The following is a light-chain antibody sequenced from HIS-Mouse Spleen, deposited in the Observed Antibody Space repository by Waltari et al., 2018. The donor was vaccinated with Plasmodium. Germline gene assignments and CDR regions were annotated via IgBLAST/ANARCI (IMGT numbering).Light chain of an antibody. CDR2: QDS. J-gene: IGLJ2*01. CDR1: TLGDNY. V-gene: IGLV3-1*01. Sequence: SYELTQPPSVSVSPGQTASIPCSGDTLGDNYACWYQQKPGQSPVLDIYQDSKRPSGIPERFSGSNSGNTATLTISGTQAMDEADYYCQAWDSSTVVFGGGTKLTVL. CDR3: QAWDSSTVV.